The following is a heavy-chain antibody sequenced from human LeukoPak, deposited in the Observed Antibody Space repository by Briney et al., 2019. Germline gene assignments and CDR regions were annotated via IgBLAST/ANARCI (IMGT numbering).Heavy chain of an antibody. Sequence: GGSLRLSCAASGFTFSNAWMRWVRQAPGKGLEWVGRIKSKSDGGTVDYIATVKGRFAISRDDAKKTLYLQMNSLKTEDTAVYYCSTDLHDYWGQGTLVTISS. V-gene: IGHV3-15*01. CDR2: IKSKSDGGTV. CDR1: GFTFSNAW. J-gene: IGHJ4*02. CDR3: STDLHDY.